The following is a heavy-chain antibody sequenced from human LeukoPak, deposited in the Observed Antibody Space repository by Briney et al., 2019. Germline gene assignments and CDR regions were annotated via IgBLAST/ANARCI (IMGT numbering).Heavy chain of an antibody. CDR1: GGSISSGGYS. Sequence: PSQTLSLTCAVSGGSISSGGYSWSWIRQPPGKGLEWIGYIYHSGSTYYNPSLKSRVTISVDTSKNQFSLKLSSVTAADTAVYYCARVSMGNHDYWGQGTLVTVSS. CDR3: ARVSMGNHDY. J-gene: IGHJ4*02. D-gene: IGHD1-14*01. CDR2: IYHSGST. V-gene: IGHV4-30-2*05.